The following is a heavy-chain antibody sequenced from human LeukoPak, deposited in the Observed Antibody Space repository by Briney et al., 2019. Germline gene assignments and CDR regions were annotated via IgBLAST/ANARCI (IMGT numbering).Heavy chain of an antibody. CDR2: IKQDGSEK. J-gene: IGHJ6*03. D-gene: IGHD2-15*01. CDR1: GFTFDDYA. V-gene: IGHV3-7*01. CDR3: ARVGAATFYWYYMDV. Sequence: PGRSLRLSCAASGFTFDDYAMHWVRQAPGKGLEWVANIKQDGSEKYYVDSLKGRFTVSRDNAKNSLYLQINSLRVGDTAVYFCARVGAATFYWYYMDVWGKGTTVTVSS.